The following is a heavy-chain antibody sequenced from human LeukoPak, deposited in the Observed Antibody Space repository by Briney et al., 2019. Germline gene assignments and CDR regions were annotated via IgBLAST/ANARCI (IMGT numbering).Heavy chain of an antibody. CDR3: VRIRGLGLFDY. CDR1: GDSVSNNRAS. CDR2: TYCRSQWFD. Sequence: SQTLSLTCAISGDSVSNNRASWGWIRQSPSRGLEWLGRTYCRSQWFDDYAPSLRSRITINPDTSKNQFSLQLTSVTPEDTAVYYCVRIRGLGLFDYWGQGTLVTASS. V-gene: IGHV6-1*01. J-gene: IGHJ4*02. D-gene: IGHD1-26*01.